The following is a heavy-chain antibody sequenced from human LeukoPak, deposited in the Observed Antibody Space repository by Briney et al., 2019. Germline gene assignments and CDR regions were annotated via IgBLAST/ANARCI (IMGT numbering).Heavy chain of an antibody. CDR3: ARGSPHYYDSSGYYSNDAFDI. CDR1: GGSISSYY. V-gene: IGHV4-59*12. J-gene: IGHJ3*02. CDR2: IYYSGST. D-gene: IGHD3-22*01. Sequence: SETLSLTCTVSGGSISSYYWSWIRQPPGKGLEWIGSIYYSGSTYYNPSLKSRVTISVDTSKNQFSLKLSSVTAADTAVYYCARGSPHYYDSSGYYSNDAFDIWGQGTMVTVSS.